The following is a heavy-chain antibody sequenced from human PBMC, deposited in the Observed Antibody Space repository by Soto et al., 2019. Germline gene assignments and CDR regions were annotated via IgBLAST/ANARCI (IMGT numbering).Heavy chain of an antibody. CDR2: INAGDANT. J-gene: IGHJ4*02. D-gene: IGHD3-10*01. Sequence: QVQLVQSGAEVKKPGASVKVSCKASGYTFTTYGIHWVRQAPGQRLEWMGWINAGDANTKYAQKFQGRVTITRDTSASTAYMEVSCLSSEDTAVYYCARDDQWFGDYYWGLGSLVTVSS. CDR1: GYTFTTYG. V-gene: IGHV1-3*01. CDR3: ARDDQWFGDYY.